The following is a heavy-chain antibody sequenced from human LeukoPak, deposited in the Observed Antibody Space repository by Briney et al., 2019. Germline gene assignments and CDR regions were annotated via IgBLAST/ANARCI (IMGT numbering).Heavy chain of an antibody. CDR3: ASRVGYCSSTSCPLDY. D-gene: IGHD2-2*03. Sequence: PSETLSLTCTVSGGSISSYYWSWIRQPPGKGLEWIGYIYHSGSTYYNPSLKSRVTISVDTSKNQFSLKLSSVTAADTAVYYCASRVGYCSSTSCPLDYWGQGTLVTVSS. J-gene: IGHJ4*02. V-gene: IGHV4-59*12. CDR1: GGSISSYY. CDR2: IYHSGST.